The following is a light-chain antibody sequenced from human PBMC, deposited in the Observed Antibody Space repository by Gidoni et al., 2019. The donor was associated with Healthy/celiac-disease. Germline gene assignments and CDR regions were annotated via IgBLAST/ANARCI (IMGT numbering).Light chain of an antibody. J-gene: IGKJ1*01. CDR2: DAS. CDR1: QSITSW. V-gene: IGKV1-5*01. Sequence: DIQMTQSPSTLSASVGDRVTITCRASQSITSWLAWYQQKPGKAPKLLIYDASNLQSGVSSRFSGSGSGTEFTLTISSLQPDDFATYYCQHYNSYRTFGQGTKVEIK. CDR3: QHYNSYRT.